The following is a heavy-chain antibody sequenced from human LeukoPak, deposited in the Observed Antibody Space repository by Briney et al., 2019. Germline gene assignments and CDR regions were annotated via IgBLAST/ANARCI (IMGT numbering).Heavy chain of an antibody. CDR3: ARVPFYGDYEFRDY. CDR2: ISAYNGNT. D-gene: IGHD4-17*01. CDR1: GYTFTSYG. J-gene: IGHJ4*02. Sequence: APVKVSCKASGYTFTSYGISWVRQAPGQGLEWTGWISAYNGNTNYAQKLQGRVTMTTDTSTSTAYMELRSLRSDDTAVYYCARVPFYGDYEFRDYWGQGTLVTVSS. V-gene: IGHV1-18*01.